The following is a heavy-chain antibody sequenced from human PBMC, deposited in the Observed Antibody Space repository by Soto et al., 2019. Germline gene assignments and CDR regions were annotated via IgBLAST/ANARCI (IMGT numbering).Heavy chain of an antibody. J-gene: IGHJ4*02. V-gene: IGHV3-21*01. D-gene: IGHD3-10*01. Sequence: EVQMVESGGGLVKPGGSLRLSCAASGFTFSSNTMNWVRQAPGKGLEWVSSISSTGSYIYYADSVKGRFTISRDNAENSLYLQMNSLRADDTAVYYCARAQREFNYGGYFDFWGQGTLVTVSS. CDR1: GFTFSSNT. CDR3: ARAQREFNYGGYFDF. CDR2: ISSTGSYI.